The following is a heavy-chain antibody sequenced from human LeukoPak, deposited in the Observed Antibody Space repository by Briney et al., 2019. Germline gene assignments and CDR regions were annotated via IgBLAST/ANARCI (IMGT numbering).Heavy chain of an antibody. J-gene: IGHJ4*02. D-gene: IGHD3-10*01. V-gene: IGHV5-51*01. CDR2: IYPGDSDT. CDR1: GYSFTSYW. CDR3: ARKNRGVRGVFDY. Sequence: GASLKISCKGSGYSFTSYWIGWVRQMPGKGLAWMGIIYPGDSDTRYSPSFQGQVTISADKSISTAYLQWSSLKASDTAMYYCARKNRGVRGVFDYWGQGTLVTVSS.